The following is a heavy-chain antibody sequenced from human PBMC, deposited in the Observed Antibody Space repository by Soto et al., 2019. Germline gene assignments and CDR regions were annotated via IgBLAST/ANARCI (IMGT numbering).Heavy chain of an antibody. D-gene: IGHD1-1*01. V-gene: IGHV4-31*03. CDR1: GGSMTSGDQY. CDR3: ARELPQRQGRNMDV. J-gene: IGHJ6*02. CDR2: INHRGSL. Sequence: SETLYLTCTVTGGSMTSGDQYWTWIRHRPGEGLEWLGYINHRGSLYYNPSLKSRVSMSVDTSENQFSLNLSSVTAADTAVYYCARELPQRQGRNMDVWGQGTTVTVSS.